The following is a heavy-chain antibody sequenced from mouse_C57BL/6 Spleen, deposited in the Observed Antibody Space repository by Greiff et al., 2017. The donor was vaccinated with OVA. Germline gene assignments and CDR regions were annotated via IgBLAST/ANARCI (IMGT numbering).Heavy chain of an antibody. CDR2: IYPGSGST. D-gene: IGHD1-3*01. CDR1: GYTFTSYW. J-gene: IGHJ2*01. V-gene: IGHV1-55*01. Sequence: QVHVKQPGAELVKPGASVKMSCKASGYTFTSYWITWVKQRPGQGLEWIGDIYPGSGSTNYNEKFKSKATLTVDTSSSTAYMQLSSLTSEDSAVYYCARESGDYWGQGTTLTVSS. CDR3: ARESGDY.